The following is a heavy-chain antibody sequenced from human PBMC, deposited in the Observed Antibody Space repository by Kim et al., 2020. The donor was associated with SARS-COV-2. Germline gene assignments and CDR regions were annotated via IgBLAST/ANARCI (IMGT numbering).Heavy chain of an antibody. J-gene: IGHJ6*03. Sequence: GGSLRLSCAASGFTFSNYGMHWVRQAPGKGLEWVAVIWYDGSNKYYGDSVKGRFTISRDNPKNTLYLQMNNLRAEDTAVYYCARRLGGVVIGYYLDVWGTRTAVTVSS. CDR1: GFTFSNYG. CDR3: ARRLGGVVIGYYLDV. V-gene: IGHV3-33*01. D-gene: IGHD3-3*01. CDR2: IWYDGSNK.